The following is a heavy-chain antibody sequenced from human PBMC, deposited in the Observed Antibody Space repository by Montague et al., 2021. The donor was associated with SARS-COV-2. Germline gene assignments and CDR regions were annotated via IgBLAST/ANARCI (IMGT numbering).Heavy chain of an antibody. CDR3: ARGVGVRGGLYAFAI. CDR1: GYTFSDDY. Sequence: SLRVSCKASGYTFSDDYIHWVRQAPGQGLECMGWFNPNSGGTDYXQKFQGRVTMTKDTSIGTAYMELSKLRSDDTAVYYCARGVGVRGGLYAFAIWGQGTMVTVSS. V-gene: IGHV1-2*02. J-gene: IGHJ3*02. D-gene: IGHD3-16*01. CDR2: FNPNSGGT.